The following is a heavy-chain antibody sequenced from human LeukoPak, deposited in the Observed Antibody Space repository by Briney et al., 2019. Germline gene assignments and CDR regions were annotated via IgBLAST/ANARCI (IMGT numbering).Heavy chain of an antibody. CDR3: ARVMEQQLADNWFDP. D-gene: IGHD6-13*01. CDR1: GYTFTSYG. J-gene: IGHJ5*02. V-gene: IGHV1-18*01. Sequence: GASVKVSCKASGYTFTSYGISWVRQAPGQGLEWMGWISAYNGNTNYAQKLQGRVTMTRDTSTSTVYMELSSLRSEDTAVYYCARVMEQQLADNWFDPWGQGTLVTVSS. CDR2: ISAYNGNT.